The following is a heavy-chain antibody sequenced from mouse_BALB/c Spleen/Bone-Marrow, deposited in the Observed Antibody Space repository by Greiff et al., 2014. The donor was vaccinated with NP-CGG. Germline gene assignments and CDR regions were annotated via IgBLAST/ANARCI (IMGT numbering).Heavy chain of an antibody. CDR3: VRSGERYGAMDY. Sequence: VQLKESGGGLVKPGGSLKLSCAASGFTFSDYYMCWIRQTPEKRLEWVATVSDGGNYTYYPDSVKGRFTISRDNAKNNLYLQMSSLKSEDTAMYCCVRSGERYGAMDYWGQGTSVTVSS. J-gene: IGHJ4*01. D-gene: IGHD2-10*02. V-gene: IGHV5-4*02. CDR1: GFTFSDYY. CDR2: VSDGGNYT.